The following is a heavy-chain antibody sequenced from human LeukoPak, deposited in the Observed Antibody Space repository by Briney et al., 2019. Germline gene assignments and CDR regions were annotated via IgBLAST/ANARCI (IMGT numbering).Heavy chain of an antibody. D-gene: IGHD2-21*02. CDR1: GFTFSSYA. V-gene: IGHV3-23*01. Sequence: GGSLRLSCAASGFTFSSYAMSWVRQAPGKGLEWVSAISGSGGGTYYADSVKGRFTISRDNSKNTLYLQMNSLRAEDTAVYYCAKQLCLVTPRCPFDYWGQGTLVTVSS. J-gene: IGHJ4*02. CDR2: ISGSGGGT. CDR3: AKQLCLVTPRCPFDY.